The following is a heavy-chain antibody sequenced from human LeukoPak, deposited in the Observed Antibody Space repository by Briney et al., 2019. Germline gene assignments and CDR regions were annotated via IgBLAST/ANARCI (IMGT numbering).Heavy chain of an antibody. CDR1: GFPLRTYG. J-gene: IGHJ4*02. Sequence: GALRLSCLTAGFPLRTYGAHRGRQAPRSGLEWVAYIHYDGYTTNYADSVKGRFTISRENSKNTLYLQMNSLRTEDTAVYYCAKDVAYTFDYWGQGTLVTVSS. CDR3: AKDVAYTFDY. V-gene: IGHV3-30*02. D-gene: IGHD3-16*01. CDR2: IHYDGYTT.